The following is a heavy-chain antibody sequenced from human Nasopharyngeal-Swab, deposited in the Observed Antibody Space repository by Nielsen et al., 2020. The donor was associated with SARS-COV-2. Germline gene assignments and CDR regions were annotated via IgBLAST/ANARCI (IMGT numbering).Heavy chain of an antibody. D-gene: IGHD3-3*01. CDR3: AKGGIFDDFWSGYYDYYYGMDV. CDR2: ISGSGGST. J-gene: IGHJ6*02. Sequence: GGSLRLSCAASGFTFSSYAMNWVRQAPGKGLEWVSAISGSGGSTYYADSVKGRFTISRDNSKNTLYLQMNSLRAEDTAVYYCAKGGIFDDFWSGYYDYYYGMDVWGQGTTVTVSS. CDR1: GFTFSSYA. V-gene: IGHV3-23*01.